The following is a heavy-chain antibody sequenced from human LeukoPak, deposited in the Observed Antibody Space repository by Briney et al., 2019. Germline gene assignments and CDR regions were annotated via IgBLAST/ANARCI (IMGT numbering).Heavy chain of an antibody. CDR1: GYSFTTFW. Sequence: GESLKISCKGSGYSFTTFWIGWVRQMPGKGLEWMGLIYPGDSDTRHSPSFQGQVTISADKSISTAYLQWSSLKASDTAIYYYACASTGYSNGWYGYWGQGTLVTVSS. CDR2: IYPGDSDT. J-gene: IGHJ4*02. CDR3: ACASTGYSNGWYGY. V-gene: IGHV5-51*01. D-gene: IGHD5-18*01.